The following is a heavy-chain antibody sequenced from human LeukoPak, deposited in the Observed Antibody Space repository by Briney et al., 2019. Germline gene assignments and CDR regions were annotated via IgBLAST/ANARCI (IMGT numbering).Heavy chain of an antibody. CDR1: GFTFREYS. CDR2: IRSNGGDT. CDR3: AKGGYTTWFDP. V-gene: IGHV3-23*01. D-gene: IGHD2-15*01. Sequence: GGSLRVSCAACGFTFREYSMSWVRQAPGKGLEWVSNIRSNGGDTYYTDSVKGRFTISRDNSKNTLYLEMNSLRAEDTAVYYCAKGGYTTWFDPWGQGTLVTVSS. J-gene: IGHJ5*02.